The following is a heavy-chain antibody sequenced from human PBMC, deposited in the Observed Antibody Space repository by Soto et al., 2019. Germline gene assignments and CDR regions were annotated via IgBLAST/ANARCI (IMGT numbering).Heavy chain of an antibody. CDR2: IYYSGST. D-gene: IGHD2-15*01. CDR3: ARHLLGYWLTFDP. J-gene: IGHJ5*02. Sequence: PSETLFLTCTVSGGSISSYYWSWIRQPPGKGLEWIGYIYYSGSTNYNPSLKSRVTISVDTSKNQFSLKLSSVTAADTAVYYCARHLLGYWLTFDPWGQGTLVTVSS. CDR1: GGSISSYY. V-gene: IGHV4-59*08.